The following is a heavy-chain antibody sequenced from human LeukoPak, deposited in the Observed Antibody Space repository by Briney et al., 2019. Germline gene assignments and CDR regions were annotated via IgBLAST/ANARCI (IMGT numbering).Heavy chain of an antibody. CDR2: ISWNSGTI. D-gene: IGHD6-19*01. J-gene: IGHJ4*02. CDR3: AKDNRRHYTSGPNPDSLH. CDR1: GFIFNNYA. V-gene: IGHV3-9*03. Sequence: GGSLRLSCAGSGFIFNNYAMHWVRQPPGKGLEWVSGISWNSGTIDYADSVRGRFTISRDNAKNSLYLQMDSLRVEDMAFYYCAKDNRRHYTSGPNPDSLHWGQGALVTVSS.